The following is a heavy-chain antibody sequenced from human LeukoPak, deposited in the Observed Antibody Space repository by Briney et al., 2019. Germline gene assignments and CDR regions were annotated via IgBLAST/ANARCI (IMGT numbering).Heavy chain of an antibody. Sequence: GGSLRLSCAASGFTFSESWMTWVRQVPGQGLEWVAHINHEGGGIQYVDSVKGRFAISRDNAKGSVYLQMNSLRAEDTAIYHCATYINWVAGDVWGQGTTVIVSS. J-gene: IGHJ6*02. CDR2: INHEGGGI. CDR1: GFTFSESW. CDR3: ATYINWVAGDV. D-gene: IGHD1-1*01. V-gene: IGHV3-7*01.